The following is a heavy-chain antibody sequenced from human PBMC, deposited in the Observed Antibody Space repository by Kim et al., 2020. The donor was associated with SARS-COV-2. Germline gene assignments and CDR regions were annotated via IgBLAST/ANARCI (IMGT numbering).Heavy chain of an antibody. V-gene: IGHV3-30*18. CDR1: GFTFSSYG. J-gene: IGHJ4*02. Sequence: GGSLRLSCAASGFTFSSYGMHWVRQAPGKGLEWVAVISYDGSNKYYADSVKGRFTISRDNSKNTLYLQMNSLRAEDTAVYYCAKVLYNPPDFWSGYFDYWGQGTLVTVSS. D-gene: IGHD3-3*01. CDR2: ISYDGSNK. CDR3: AKVLYNPPDFWSGYFDY.